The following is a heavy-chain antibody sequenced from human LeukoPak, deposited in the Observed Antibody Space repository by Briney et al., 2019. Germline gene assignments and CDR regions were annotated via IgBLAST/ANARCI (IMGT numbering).Heavy chain of an antibody. V-gene: IGHV3-30-3*01. J-gene: IGHJ4*02. CDR3: ARARGRYSGSIFDY. D-gene: IGHD1-26*01. CDR1: GFTFSSYA. Sequence: PGGSLRLSCAASGFTFSSYAMHWVRQAPGNGLEWVAVISYDGSNKYYADSVKGRFTISRDNSKNTLYLQMNSLRAGDTAVYYCARARGRYSGSIFDYWGQGTLVTVSS. CDR2: ISYDGSNK.